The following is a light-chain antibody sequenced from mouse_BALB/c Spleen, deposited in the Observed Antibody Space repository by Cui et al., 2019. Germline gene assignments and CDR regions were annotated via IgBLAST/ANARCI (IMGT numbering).Light chain of an antibody. V-gene: IGKV4-74*01. CDR1: SSVSSSY. Sequence: QFVLTKSQEIRSESLGERVTMTCTASSSVSSSYLHWYQQKPGSSPKLWIYSTSNLASGVPARFSGSGSGTSYSLTISSMEAEDAATYYCHQYHRSPPTFGGGTKLEIK. J-gene: IGKJ1*01. CDR3: HQYHRSPPT. CDR2: STS.